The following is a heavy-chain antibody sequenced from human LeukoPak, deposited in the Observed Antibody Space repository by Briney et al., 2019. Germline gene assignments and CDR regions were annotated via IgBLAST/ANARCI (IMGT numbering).Heavy chain of an antibody. Sequence: GGSPRLSCAASGFTVSSRNYMSWVRQAPGKGLEWVSLIYTGGTTYYADSVKGRFTISRDHSKNTLYLQMNSLRAEDTAVYYCARDNKYHYTFWGVDYCCQRTIVAVSS. CDR1: GFTVSSRNY. D-gene: IGHD3-16*01. V-gene: IGHV3-66*01. J-gene: IGHJ4*02. CDR2: IYTGGTT. CDR3: ARDNKYHYTFWGVDY.